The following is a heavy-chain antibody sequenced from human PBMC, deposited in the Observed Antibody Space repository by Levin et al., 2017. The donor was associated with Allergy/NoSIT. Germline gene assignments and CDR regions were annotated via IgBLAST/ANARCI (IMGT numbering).Heavy chain of an antibody. CDR3: ARTSGDDGVDY. V-gene: IGHV4-61*01. J-gene: IGHJ4*02. CDR2: IYYSGST. Sequence: SETLSLTCTVSGGSVSSGSYYWSWIRQPPGKGLEWIGYIYYSGSTNYNPSLKSRVTISVATSKNQFSLKLSSVTAADTAVYYCARTSGDDGVDYWGQGTLVTVSS. CDR1: GGSVSSGSYY. D-gene: IGHD5-12*01.